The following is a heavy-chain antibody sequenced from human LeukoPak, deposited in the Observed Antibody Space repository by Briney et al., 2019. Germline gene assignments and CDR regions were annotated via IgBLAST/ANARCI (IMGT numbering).Heavy chain of an antibody. CDR1: GGSISSYY. J-gene: IGHJ4*02. D-gene: IGHD4-17*01. V-gene: IGHV4-59*01. Sequence: PSETLSFTCTVSGGSISSYYWSWIRQPPGKGLERIGYIYYTGSTNYNPSLKSRVTMSVDTSKNQFSLKLTSVTAADTAVYYCARPLQGRTVTLHYWGQGTLVTVSS. CDR3: ARPLQGRTVTLHY. CDR2: IYYTGST.